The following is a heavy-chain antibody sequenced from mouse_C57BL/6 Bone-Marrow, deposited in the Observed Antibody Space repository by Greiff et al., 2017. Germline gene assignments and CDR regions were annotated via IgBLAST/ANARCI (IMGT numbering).Heavy chain of an antibody. CDR2: IDPSDSYT. CDR3: ARGGYVPDY. J-gene: IGHJ2*01. Sequence: QVQLQQPGAELVMPGASVKLSCKASGYTFTSYWMHWVKQRPGQGLEWIGEIDPSDSYTNYNQKFKGKSTVTVDKSSSTAYMQLSSLTSEDSAVXYCARGGYVPDYWGQGTTLTVSS. D-gene: IGHD3-2*02. V-gene: IGHV1-69*01. CDR1: GYTFTSYW.